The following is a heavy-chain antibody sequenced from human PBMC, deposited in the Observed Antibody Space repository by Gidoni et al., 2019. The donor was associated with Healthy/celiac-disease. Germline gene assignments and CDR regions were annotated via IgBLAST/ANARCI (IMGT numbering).Heavy chain of an antibody. Sequence: KGLEWVSAISGSGCSTYYADPVKGRFTISRDNSKNTLYLQMNSLRAEDTAVYYCAKATEVDKFGGVIIMPSYYYYGMDVWGQGTTVTVSS. CDR2: ISGSGCST. V-gene: IGHV3-23*01. J-gene: IGHJ6*02. CDR3: AKATEVDKFGGVIIMPSYYYYGMDV. D-gene: IGHD3-10*01.